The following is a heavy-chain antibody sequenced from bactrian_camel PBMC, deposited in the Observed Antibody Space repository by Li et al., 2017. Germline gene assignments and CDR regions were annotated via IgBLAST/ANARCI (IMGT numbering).Heavy chain of an antibody. D-gene: IGHD1*01. Sequence: VQLVESGGGLVQPGGSLRLSCTTSGFAFSTHYMSWVRHNPGKGLEWVSIIYSDGSNTYYADSMKGRFTISQDNAKTTLYLQMSSLKPDDTAMYFCAASPGLGCPGPGLPRLPSLFHYWGQGTQVTVS. J-gene: IGHJ4*01. CDR2: IYSDGSNT. V-gene: IGHV3-2*01. CDR3: AASPGLGCPGPGLPRLPSLFHY. CDR1: GFAFSTHY.